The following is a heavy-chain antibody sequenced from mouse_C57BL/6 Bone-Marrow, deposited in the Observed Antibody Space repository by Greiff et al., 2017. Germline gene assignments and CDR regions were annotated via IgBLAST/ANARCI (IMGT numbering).Heavy chain of an antibody. V-gene: IGHV5-4*01. CDR2: ISDGGSYT. J-gene: IGHJ4*01. CDR1: GFTFSSYA. CDR3: ARGTTVVDYYAMDY. D-gene: IGHD1-1*01. Sequence: EVHLVESGGGLVKPGGSLKLSCAASGFTFSSYAMSWVRQTPEKRLEWVATISDGGSYTYYPDNVKGRFTISRDNAKNNLYLQMSQLKSEDTAMYYCARGTTVVDYYAMDYWGQGTSVTVSS.